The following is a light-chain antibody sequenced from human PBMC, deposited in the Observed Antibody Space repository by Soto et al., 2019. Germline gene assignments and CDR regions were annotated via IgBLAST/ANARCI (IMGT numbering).Light chain of an antibody. CDR2: GTS. CDR1: QTVSSTY. J-gene: IGKJ2*01. Sequence: EIVLTQSPGTLSSSPGERATLSCRTSQTVSSTYLACYQQKRGQAPRLLIYGTSNRATGIPDRFSGSGSGTDFTLTISRLEPEDFAVYHCQLYGSSPLYSFAQGTELEIK. CDR3: QLYGSSPLYS. V-gene: IGKV3-20*01.